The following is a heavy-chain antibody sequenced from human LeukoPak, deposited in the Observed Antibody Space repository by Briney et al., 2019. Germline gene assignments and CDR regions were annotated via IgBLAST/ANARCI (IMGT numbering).Heavy chain of an antibody. CDR2: FKSKTDGGTT. D-gene: IGHD2-21*01. V-gene: IGHV3-15*01. CDR1: GFTFSNAW. J-gene: IGHJ1*01. CDR3: NILWRH. Sequence: GGSLRLSCAASGFTFSNAWMSWVRQAPGKGLEWVGRFKSKTDGGTTDYAAPVKGRFTISRDDSKNTLYLQMNSLKTEDTAVYYCNILWRHWGQGTLVTVSS.